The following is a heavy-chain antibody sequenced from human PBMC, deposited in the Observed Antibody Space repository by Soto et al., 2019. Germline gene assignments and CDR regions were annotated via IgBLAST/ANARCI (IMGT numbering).Heavy chain of an antibody. J-gene: IGHJ4*02. CDR1: GFTFSKSG. Sequence: QVQLVESGGGVVQPGRSLRLSCAASGFTFSKSGMHRVRQAPGKGLEWVAAIANDGSDAYYADSVQGRFNISRDNSKNTLSLQMNSLRFADTALYCCAKDRRKWGESASEKWGQGTLVTVSS. CDR3: AKDRRKWGESASEK. CDR2: IANDGSDA. V-gene: IGHV3-30*18. D-gene: IGHD2-2*01.